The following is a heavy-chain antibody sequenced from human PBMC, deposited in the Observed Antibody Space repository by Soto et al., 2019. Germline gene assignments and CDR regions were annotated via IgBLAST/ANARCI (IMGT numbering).Heavy chain of an antibody. J-gene: IGHJ4*02. V-gene: IGHV1-3*01. D-gene: IGHD3-22*01. CDR1: GYTFTSYA. CDR3: ASDIPYYYDSSGYFDY. Sequence: ASVKVSCKASGYTFTSYAMHWVRQAPGQRLEWMGWINAGNGNTKYSQKFQGRVTITRDTSASTAYMELSSLRSEDTAVYYCASDIPYYYDSSGYFDYWGQGTLVTVSS. CDR2: INAGNGNT.